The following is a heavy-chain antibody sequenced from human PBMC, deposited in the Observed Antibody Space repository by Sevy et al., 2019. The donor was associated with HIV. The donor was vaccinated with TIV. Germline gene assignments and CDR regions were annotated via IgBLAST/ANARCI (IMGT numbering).Heavy chain of an antibody. CDR2: LYHSGST. Sequence: SETLSLTCTVSGGSISSSPYYWAWIRQPPGKGPEWIGSLYHSGSTYYNPSLKSRVTMFDDTSRSHFSLKLTSVTAADTAVYYCARPRAFGAHQGGLDWFDPWGQGTLVTVSS. V-gene: IGHV4-39*02. CDR3: ARPRAFGAHQGGLDWFDP. J-gene: IGHJ5*02. CDR1: GGSISSSPYY. D-gene: IGHD3-3*02.